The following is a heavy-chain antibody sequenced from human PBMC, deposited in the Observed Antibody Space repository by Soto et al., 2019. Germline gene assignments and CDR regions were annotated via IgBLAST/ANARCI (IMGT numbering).Heavy chain of an antibody. CDR3: AREMIAARPPYYYYMDV. J-gene: IGHJ6*03. V-gene: IGHV3-21*01. Sequence: GGSLRLSCAASGFTFSSYSMNWVRQAPGKGLEWVSSISSSSSYIYYADSVKGRFTISRDNAKNSLYLQMNSLRAEDTAVYYCAREMIAARPPYYYYMDVWGKGTTVTVSS. CDR1: GFTFSSYS. CDR2: ISSSSSYI. D-gene: IGHD6-6*01.